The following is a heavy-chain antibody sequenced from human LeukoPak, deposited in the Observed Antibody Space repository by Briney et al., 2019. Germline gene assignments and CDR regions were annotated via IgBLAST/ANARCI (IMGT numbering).Heavy chain of an antibody. V-gene: IGHV2-70*12. J-gene: IGHJ4*02. CDR3: AHSGSGYYYFDY. Sequence: SGPALVKPTQTLTLTCTFSGFSLSTSGMCVSWIRQPPGKALEWLARIDWDDDKYYSTSLKTRLTISKDTSKNQVVLTMTNMDPVDTATYYCAHSGSGYYYFDYWGQGTLVTVSS. CDR1: GFSLSTSGMC. D-gene: IGHD3-22*01. CDR2: IDWDDDK.